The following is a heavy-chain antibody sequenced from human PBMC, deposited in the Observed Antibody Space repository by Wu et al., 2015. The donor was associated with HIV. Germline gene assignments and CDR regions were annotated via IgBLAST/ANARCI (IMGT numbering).Heavy chain of an antibody. CDR3: TKDYGIVGSTLPEYFQH. CDR2: INPNSDGS. V-gene: IGHV1-2*02. CDR1: GYTFTDNY. Sequence: QVQLMQSGAEVKKPGASVKVSCKTSGYTFTDNYIHWVRQAPGQGLEWMGWINPNSDGSRSPQKFQGRVSMTRDTSVNTVYLELTRLQFDDTAIYYCTKDYGIVGSTLPEYFQHWGQGTLVTASS. D-gene: IGHD1-26*01. J-gene: IGHJ1*01.